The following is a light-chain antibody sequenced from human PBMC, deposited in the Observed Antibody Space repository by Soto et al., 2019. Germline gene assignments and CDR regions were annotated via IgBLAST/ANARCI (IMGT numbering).Light chain of an antibody. V-gene: IGKV3-20*01. CDR2: DAS. CDR3: XXXXXXXXLX. Sequence: EIVLTQSPGTLSLSPGERATLSCRASQSVSSSYLAWFQQKPGQAPRLLIYDASNRATGIPARFSGSGSGTDFTLTITSLEPDDFAVYXXXXXXXXXXLXFGGGTKVDIK. CDR1: QSVSSSY. J-gene: IGKJ4*01.